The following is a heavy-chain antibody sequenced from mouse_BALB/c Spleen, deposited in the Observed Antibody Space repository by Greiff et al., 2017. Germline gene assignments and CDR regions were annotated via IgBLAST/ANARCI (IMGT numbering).Heavy chain of an antibody. Sequence: EVQLQQSGAELVRSGASVKLSCTASGFNIKDYYMHWVKQRPEQGLEWIGWIDPENGDTEYAPKFQGKATMTADTSSNTAYLQLSSLTSEDTAVYYCNYYYGPFAYWGQGTLVTVSA. D-gene: IGHD1-1*01. V-gene: IGHV14-4*02. CDR1: GFNIKDYY. CDR3: NYYYGPFAY. CDR2: IDPENGDT. J-gene: IGHJ3*01.